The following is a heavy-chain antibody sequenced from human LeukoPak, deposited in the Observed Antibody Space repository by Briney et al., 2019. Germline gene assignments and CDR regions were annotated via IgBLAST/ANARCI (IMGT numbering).Heavy chain of an antibody. CDR2: ITLYSDTT. CDR3: ARGFGYDFADY. D-gene: IGHD2-2*01. J-gene: IGHJ4*02. V-gene: IGHV4-30-4*01. CDR1: GGSISSGDHY. Sequence: PSETLSLTCSVSGGSISSGDHYWAWNRQPPGGGLEWMGFITLYSDTTSYNPSLKSRLMIEIDKSKNQFSLTLTSVTAADTAVYFCARGFGYDFADYWGQGILVTVSS.